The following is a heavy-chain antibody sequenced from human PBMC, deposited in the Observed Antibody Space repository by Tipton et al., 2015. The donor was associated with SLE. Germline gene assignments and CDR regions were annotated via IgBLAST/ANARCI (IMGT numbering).Heavy chain of an antibody. Sequence: TLSLTCTVSGGSISSGGYYWTWIRQYPGKGLEWIGYIYYSGSTYYNPSLQSRVTISVDTSKNQFSLKLSSVTAADTAVYHCARVGGNYYYMDVWGKGTTVTVSS. J-gene: IGHJ6*03. CDR1: GGSISSGGYY. D-gene: IGHD1-14*01. CDR2: IYYSGST. V-gene: IGHV4-31*03. CDR3: ARVGGNYYYMDV.